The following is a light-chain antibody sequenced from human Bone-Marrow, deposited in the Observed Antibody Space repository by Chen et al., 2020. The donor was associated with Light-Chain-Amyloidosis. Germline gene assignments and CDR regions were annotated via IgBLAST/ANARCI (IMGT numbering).Light chain of an antibody. Sequence: EIVVTQSPGTLSLSPGERATLSCRASQSVSSAFLSWYQQTPGQAPRLLIYGASSRATAIPDRFSGSGSGTDFTLTISRLEPEDFAMYYCQQYDSSRWTFGQGTKVEFK. CDR1: QSVSSAF. V-gene: IGKV3-20*01. J-gene: IGKJ1*01. CDR2: GAS. CDR3: QQYDSSRWT.